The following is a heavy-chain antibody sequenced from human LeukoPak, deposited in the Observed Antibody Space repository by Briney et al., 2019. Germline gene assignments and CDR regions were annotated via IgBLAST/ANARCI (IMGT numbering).Heavy chain of an antibody. Sequence: ASVKVSCKASGYTFTGYALHWVRQAPGQGLEWMGWINTGSGNTKYSQRFQDRVTITMDTSASTAYMELRSLRSDDTAVYFCARDRTVAGFHLEAYWGQGTLVTVSS. CDR1: GYTFTGYA. CDR3: ARDRTVAGFHLEAY. CDR2: INTGSGNT. J-gene: IGHJ4*02. V-gene: IGHV1-3*04. D-gene: IGHD6-19*01.